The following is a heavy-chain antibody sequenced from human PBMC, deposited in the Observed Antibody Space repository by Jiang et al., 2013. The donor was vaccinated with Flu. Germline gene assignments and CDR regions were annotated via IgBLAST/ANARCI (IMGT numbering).Heavy chain of an antibody. CDR2: IWYDGSNK. Sequence: RSLRLSCAASRFTFSTHGMHWVRQAPGKGLEWVAVIWYDGSNKYYADSVKGRFTISRDNSKNMLYLQMNSLRAEDTAVYYCARERQWLDRGAFDIWGQGTMVTVSS. CDR1: RFTFSTHG. V-gene: IGHV3-33*01. CDR3: ARERQWLDRGAFDI. J-gene: IGHJ3*02. D-gene: IGHD6-19*01.